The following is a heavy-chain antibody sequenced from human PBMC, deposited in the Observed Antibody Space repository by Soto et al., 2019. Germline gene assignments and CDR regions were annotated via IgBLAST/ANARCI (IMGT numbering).Heavy chain of an antibody. CDR1: GGSISSGGYY. V-gene: IGHV4-31*03. J-gene: IGHJ4*02. CDR2: IYYSGSST. D-gene: IGHD2-2*01. CDR3: ARSSTGANYFDY. Sequence: SETLSLTCTVSGGSISSGGYYWSWIRQHPGKGLEWIGYIYYSGSSTYYNPSLKSRVTISVDTSKNQFSLKLSSVTAADTAVYYCARSSTGANYFDYWGQGTLVTVSS.